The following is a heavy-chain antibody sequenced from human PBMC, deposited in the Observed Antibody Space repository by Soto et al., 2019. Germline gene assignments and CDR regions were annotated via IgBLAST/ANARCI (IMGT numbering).Heavy chain of an antibody. CDR2: VKREADGGAI. CDR3: TVGHYGD. J-gene: IGHJ4*02. V-gene: IGHV3-15*07. CDR1: GLTARNVY. Sequence: EVQLAASGGGLVKPGGSLRLSCPASGLTARNVYLSWVRQAPGKGLDWVGHVKREADGGAIDYAAPVKGRFTISRDDSENTLYLQMNSLKIKDTAVYYCTVGHYGDWGQGTLVTVSS. D-gene: IGHD4-17*01.